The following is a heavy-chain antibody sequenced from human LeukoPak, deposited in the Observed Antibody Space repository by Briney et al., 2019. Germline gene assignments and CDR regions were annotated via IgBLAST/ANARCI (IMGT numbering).Heavy chain of an antibody. D-gene: IGHD1-26*01. Sequence: GGSLRLSCAASGFTFSSYAMSWVRQAPGRGLEWVSIIYTGGSTSYADSVKGRFTISRDNSKNTLYLQMNSLRVEDTAVYYCARNLGGKSYWGQGILVTVSS. V-gene: IGHV3-53*01. CDR3: ARNLGGKSY. CDR2: IYTGGST. J-gene: IGHJ4*02. CDR1: GFTFSSYA.